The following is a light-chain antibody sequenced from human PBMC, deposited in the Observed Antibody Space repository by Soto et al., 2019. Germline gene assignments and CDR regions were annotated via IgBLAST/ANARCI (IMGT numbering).Light chain of an antibody. CDR1: HSLVYSDGYSY. CDR2: QVS. V-gene: IGKV2-24*01. J-gene: IGKJ5*01. CDR3: MQATQSRT. Sequence: DIVLTQTPLSSPVTLGQPASISCRSSHSLVYSDGYSYLSWLQQRPGQTLRLLIYQVSEPFSGVPDRFSGSGAGTDFTLKISTVEPEDVGVYYCMQATQSRTFGQGTRLEIK.